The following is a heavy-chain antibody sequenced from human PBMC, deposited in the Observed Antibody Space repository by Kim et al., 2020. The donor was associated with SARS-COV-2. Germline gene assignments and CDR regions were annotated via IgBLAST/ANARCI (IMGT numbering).Heavy chain of an antibody. V-gene: IGHV4-30-2*01. CDR2: IYHSGST. J-gene: IGHJ6*03. CDR3: GRGGSDFGMWRGTIYMDV. Sequence: SETLSLTCAVSGGSMTKGGFSWNWIRQPPGKGLEWIGYIYHSGSTYYNPSLESPTTISIDTSKNVFSLRLTAVTASDTAFYFCGRGGSDFGMWRGTIYMDVWGKGTPVTVSS. D-gene: IGHD1-20*01. CDR1: GGSMTKGGFS.